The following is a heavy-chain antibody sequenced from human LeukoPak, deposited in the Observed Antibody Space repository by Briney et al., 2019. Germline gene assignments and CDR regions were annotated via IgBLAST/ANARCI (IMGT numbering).Heavy chain of an antibody. CDR3: ARDRGEYYDFWSGYYQEDYGMDV. V-gene: IGHV1-2*02. D-gene: IGHD3-3*01. J-gene: IGHJ6*02. Sequence: ASVKVSCKASGYTFTGYYMHWVRQAPGQGLERMGWINPNSGGTNYAQKFQGRVTMTRDTSISSVYMELSRLRSDDTAVYYCARDRGEYYDFWSGYYQEDYGMDVWGQGTTVTVSS. CDR1: GYTFTGYY. CDR2: INPNSGGT.